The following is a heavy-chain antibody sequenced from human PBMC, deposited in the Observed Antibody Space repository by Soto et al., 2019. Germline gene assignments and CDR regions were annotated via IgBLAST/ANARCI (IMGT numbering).Heavy chain of an antibody. CDR2: ISPMFGAA. Sequence: QVQLVQSGAEMKKPGSSVKVSCQSSGGTFNTYAMNWVRQAPGQGPEWMGDISPMFGAANYAPKFQGRVTITADESTGTSYMQLSSWTSEDTALYFCAREVQVHTPAFVYWGQGTLVTVSS. CDR3: AREVQVHTPAFVY. J-gene: IGHJ4*02. V-gene: IGHV1-69*19. D-gene: IGHD3-10*01. CDR1: GGTFNTYA.